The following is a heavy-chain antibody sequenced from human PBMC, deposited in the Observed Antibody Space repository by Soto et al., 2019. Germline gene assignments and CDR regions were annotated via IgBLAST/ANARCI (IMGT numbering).Heavy chain of an antibody. D-gene: IGHD2-15*01. Sequence: SETLSLTCTVSGCSISSSSYYWGWIRQPPGKGLEWIGSIYYSGSTYYNPSLKSRVTISVDTSKNQFSLKLSSVTAADTAVYYCARHPTVGTYCSGGSCYAAFDIWGQGTMVT. CDR3: ARHPTVGTYCSGGSCYAAFDI. J-gene: IGHJ3*02. CDR1: GCSISSSSYY. CDR2: IYYSGST. V-gene: IGHV4-39*01.